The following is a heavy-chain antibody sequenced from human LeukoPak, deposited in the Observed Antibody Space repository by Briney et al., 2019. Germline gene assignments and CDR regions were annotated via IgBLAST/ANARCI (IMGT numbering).Heavy chain of an antibody. CDR2: VYSSGDT. V-gene: IGHV4-4*07. D-gene: IGHD5-12*01. CDR1: GAFISNHH. Sequence: SETLSLTCSVSGAFISNHHWSWIRQPAGKGLEWIGRVYSSGDTTYNPSLKSRVTISVDKSKSQFSLRLTSVTAADTAVYYCARDKVANDYWGQGTLVTVSS. CDR3: ARDKVANDY. J-gene: IGHJ4*02.